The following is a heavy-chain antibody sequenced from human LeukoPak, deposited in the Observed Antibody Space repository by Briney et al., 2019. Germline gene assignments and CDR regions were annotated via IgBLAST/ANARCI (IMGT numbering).Heavy chain of an antibody. CDR3: ARISSDSISYYDH. V-gene: IGHV3-74*01. D-gene: IGHD3-22*01. J-gene: IGHJ4*02. Sequence: PGGSLRLSCAGSGITFSTYWMHWVRQAPGKGLVWVSRINSEGSTISYADSVMGRFTISRDNAKNTLFLQMNSLRAEDTAVYYCARISSDSISYYDHWGQGTLVTVSS. CDR2: INSEGSTI. CDR1: GITFSTYW.